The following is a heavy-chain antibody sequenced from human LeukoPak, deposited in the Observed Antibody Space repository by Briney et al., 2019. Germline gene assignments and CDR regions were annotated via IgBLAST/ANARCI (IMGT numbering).Heavy chain of an antibody. V-gene: IGHV3-23*01. CDR2: ISGSGGST. CDR1: GFTFSNAW. J-gene: IGHJ4*02. Sequence: GGSLRLSCAASGFTFSNAWMSWVRQAPGKGLEWVSAISGSGGSTYYADSVKGRFTISRDNSKNTLYLQMNSLRAEDTAVYYCAKISHHYDFWSGRKTLYYFDYWGQGTLVTVSS. D-gene: IGHD3-3*01. CDR3: AKISHHYDFWSGRKTLYYFDY.